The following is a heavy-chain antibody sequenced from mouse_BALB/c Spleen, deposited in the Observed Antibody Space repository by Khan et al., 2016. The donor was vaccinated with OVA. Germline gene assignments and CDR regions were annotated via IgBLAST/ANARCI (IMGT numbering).Heavy chain of an antibody. CDR3: ARTARIKY. CDR2: ITYSGST. V-gene: IGHV3-1*02. CDR1: GYSITSGYG. Sequence: VQLQESGPGLVKPSQSLSLTRTVTGYSITSGYGRYWIRQLPGNKVEWMGFITYSGSTNYNPSLKSRISITRDTSKNQFFLQLNSVTTDDTATYYCARTARIKYWGQGTTLTVSS. J-gene: IGHJ2*01. D-gene: IGHD1-2*01.